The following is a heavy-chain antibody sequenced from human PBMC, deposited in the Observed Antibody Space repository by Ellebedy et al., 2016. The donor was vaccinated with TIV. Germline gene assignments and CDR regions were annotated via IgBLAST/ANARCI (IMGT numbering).Heavy chain of an antibody. CDR3: AIDRGYSANVY. D-gene: IGHD5-12*01. Sequence: SETLSLTCAVYGGSFSGYYWSWIRQPPGKGLEWIGYIYSSGSTNYNPSLKNRVTISVDTSKNQFSLKLNSVTAADTAVYYCAIDRGYSANVYWGQGTLVTVSS. V-gene: IGHV4-59*01. CDR2: IYSSGST. CDR1: GGSFSGYY. J-gene: IGHJ4*02.